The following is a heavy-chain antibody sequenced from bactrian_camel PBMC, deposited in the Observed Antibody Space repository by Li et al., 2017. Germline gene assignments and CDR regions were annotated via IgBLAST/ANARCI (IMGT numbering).Heavy chain of an antibody. V-gene: IGHV3S40*01. CDR1: GFAFSIND. J-gene: IGHJ6*01. D-gene: IGHD2*01. CDR2: IDVLGTT. Sequence: VQLVESGGGLVQPGGYLRLSCTASGFAFSINDMSWVRRAPGKGLEWVSVIDVLGTTYYADSVKGRFTVSRDNAKNEVALQMNSLKTEDTAVYYCAAATSGGMWTDFAYWGRGTQVTVS. CDR3: AAATSGGMWTDFAY.